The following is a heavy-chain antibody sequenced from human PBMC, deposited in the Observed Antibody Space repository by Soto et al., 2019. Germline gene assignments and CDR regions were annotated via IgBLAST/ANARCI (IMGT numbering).Heavy chain of an antibody. Sequence: SLRLSCVASGFTFTNYAMTWVRQAPGKGLEWVSAISGSGVSTFYTDSVKGRFTISRDNSKNTLYLQMNNLRAEDTAVYYCAKGGSGYSSAFDYWGQGTQVTVSS. J-gene: IGHJ4*02. CDR1: GFTFTNYA. D-gene: IGHD3-22*01. CDR3: AKGGSGYSSAFDY. CDR2: ISGSGVST. V-gene: IGHV3-23*01.